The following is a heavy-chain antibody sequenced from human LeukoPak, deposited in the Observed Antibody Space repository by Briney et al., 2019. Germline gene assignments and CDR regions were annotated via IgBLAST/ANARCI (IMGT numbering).Heavy chain of an antibody. CDR1: GGSISSSSYY. Sequence: SETLSLTCTVSGGSISSSSYYWGWIRQPPGKGLECIGNIYSSGTTYYNPSLKSRVTISIDTSRSQFSLRLSSVTAADTAVYYCVQNIPGSIEHWGQGTLVTASS. CDR2: IYSSGTT. CDR3: VQNIPGSIEH. D-gene: IGHD1-20*01. J-gene: IGHJ1*01. V-gene: IGHV4-39*01.